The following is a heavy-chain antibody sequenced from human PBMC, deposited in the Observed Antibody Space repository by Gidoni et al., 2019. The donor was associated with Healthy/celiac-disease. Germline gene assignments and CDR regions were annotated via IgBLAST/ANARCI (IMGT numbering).Heavy chain of an antibody. J-gene: IGHJ5*02. CDR3: ARVEVYYGSGSYHPSWFDP. CDR1: GGSVSSGSYY. CDR2: IYYSGST. D-gene: IGHD3-10*01. V-gene: IGHV4-61*01. Sequence: QVQLQESGPGLVKPSETLSLTCTVSGGSVSSGSYYWSWIRQPPGKGLEWIGYIYYSGSTNYNPSLKSRVTISVDTSKNQFSLKLSSVTAADTAVYYCARVEVYYGSGSYHPSWFDPWGQGTLVTVSS.